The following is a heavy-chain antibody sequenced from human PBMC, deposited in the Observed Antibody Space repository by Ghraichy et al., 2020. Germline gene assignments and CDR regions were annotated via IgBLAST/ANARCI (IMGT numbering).Heavy chain of an antibody. J-gene: IGHJ5*02. D-gene: IGHD3-10*01. V-gene: IGHV4-39*01. Sequence: SETLSLTCTVSGGSISSSSYYWGWIRQPPGKGLEWIGSIYYSGSTYYNPSLKSRVTISVDTSKNQFSLKLSSVTAADTAVYYCARWRRSLRGVIKGQFDPWGQGTLVTVSS. CDR3: ARWRRSLRGVIKGQFDP. CDR2: IYYSGST. CDR1: GGSISSSSYY.